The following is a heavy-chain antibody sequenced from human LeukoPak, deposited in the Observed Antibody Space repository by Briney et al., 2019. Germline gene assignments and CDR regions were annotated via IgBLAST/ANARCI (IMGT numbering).Heavy chain of an antibody. J-gene: IGHJ4*02. CDR2: TAGSGT. V-gene: IGHV3-23*01. CDR3: AKGLFMHDY. D-gene: IGHD3-16*01. CDR1: GFIFSSYA. Sequence: GGSLRLSCAASGFIFSSYAMKWVRQAPGKGLEWVSTTAGSGTYYADSVKGRFTISRDNSKNTLYLQMNSLRAEDTAVYYCAKGLFMHDYWSQGTLVTVSS.